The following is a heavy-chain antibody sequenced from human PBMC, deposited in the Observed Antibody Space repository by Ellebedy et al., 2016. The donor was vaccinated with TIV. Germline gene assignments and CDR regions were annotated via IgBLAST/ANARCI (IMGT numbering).Heavy chain of an antibody. CDR1: GFTFSSYS. J-gene: IGHJ3*02. Sequence: PGGSLRLSCAASGFTFSSYSMNWVRQAPGKGLEWVSYIGNSDTKYYADSVRGRFTISRDKAKKSVYLQMNSLRVEDTAVYYCARVNYSGHAFDIWGQGTMVTVSS. CDR2: IGNSDTK. D-gene: IGHD2-15*01. CDR3: ARVNYSGHAFDI. V-gene: IGHV3-48*01.